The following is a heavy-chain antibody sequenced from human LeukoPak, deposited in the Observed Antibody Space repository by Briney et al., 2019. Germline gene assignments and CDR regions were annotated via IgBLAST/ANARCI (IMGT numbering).Heavy chain of an antibody. CDR1: GGTFSSYA. D-gene: IGHD5-12*01. CDR2: IIPILGIA. V-gene: IGHV1-69*04. J-gene: IGHJ4*02. CDR3: ASGYSGHDFTDY. Sequence: SVKVSCKASGGTFSSYAISWVRQAPGQGLEWMGRIIPILGIANYAQKFQGRVTITADKSTSTAYMELSSLRSEDTAVYSCASGYSGHDFTDYWGQGTLVTVSS.